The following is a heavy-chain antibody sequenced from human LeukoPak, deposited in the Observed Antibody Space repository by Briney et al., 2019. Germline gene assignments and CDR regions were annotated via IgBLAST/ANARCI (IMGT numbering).Heavy chain of an antibody. CDR1: GFTFSSYA. Sequence: GGSLRLSCAASGFTFSSYAMSWVRQAPGKGLEWVSAISGSGGSTYYADSVKGRFTISRDNSENTLYLQMNSLRAEDTAVYYCAKDLPSYRGYSYGQGLYYYYYGMDVWGQGTTVTVSS. J-gene: IGHJ6*02. CDR3: AKDLPSYRGYSYGQGLYYYYYGMDV. CDR2: ISGSGGST. D-gene: IGHD5-18*01. V-gene: IGHV3-23*01.